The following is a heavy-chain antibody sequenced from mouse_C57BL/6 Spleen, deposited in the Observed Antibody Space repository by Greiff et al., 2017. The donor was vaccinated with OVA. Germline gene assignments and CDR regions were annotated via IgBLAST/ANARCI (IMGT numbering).Heavy chain of an antibody. V-gene: IGHV1-55*01. Sequence: VQLQQPGAELVKPGASVKMSCKASGYTFTSYWITWVKQRPGQGLAWIGDIYPGSGSTNYTEKFTGRATLTVDTSTSTAYMKLSSLTCKDCAVYTCARGPPVGGIPYYFDYWGQGTTLTVSS. CDR1: GYTFTSYW. D-gene: IGHD1-1*02. CDR2: IYPGSGST. J-gene: IGHJ2*01. CDR3: ARGPPVGGIPYYFDY.